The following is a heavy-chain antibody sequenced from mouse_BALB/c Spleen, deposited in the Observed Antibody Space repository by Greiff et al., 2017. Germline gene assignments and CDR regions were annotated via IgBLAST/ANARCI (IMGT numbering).Heavy chain of an antibody. J-gene: IGHJ1*01. D-gene: IGHD1-1*01. CDR2: INPYNDGT. V-gene: IGHV1-14*01. CDR3: ARRYYERYFDV. CDR1: GYTFTSYV. Sequence: VQLQQSGPELVKPGASVKMSCKASGYTFTSYVMHWVKQKPGQGLEWIGYINPYNDGTKYNKKFKGKATLTSDKSSSTAYMELSSLTSEDSAVYYCARRYYERYFDVWGAGTTVTVSS.